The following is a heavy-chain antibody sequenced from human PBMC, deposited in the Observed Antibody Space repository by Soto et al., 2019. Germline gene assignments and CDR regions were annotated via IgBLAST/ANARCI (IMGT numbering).Heavy chain of an antibody. CDR2: ISADNGNT. Sequence: ASVKVSCKTSGYTFTNYGISWVRQAPGQGLEWMGWISADNGNTNYARNLQGRVTMTTDTSTGTSYMVLRSLTSDDTAVYYCARRGVLPDYWGQGTLVTVSS. D-gene: IGHD3-10*01. CDR3: ARRGVLPDY. CDR1: GYTFTNYG. J-gene: IGHJ4*02. V-gene: IGHV1-18*01.